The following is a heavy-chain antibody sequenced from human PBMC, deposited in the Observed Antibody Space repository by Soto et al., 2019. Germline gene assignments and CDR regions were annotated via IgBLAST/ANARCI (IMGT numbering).Heavy chain of an antibody. CDR1: GGSFSGYY. V-gene: IGHV4-34*01. J-gene: IGHJ5*02. D-gene: IGHD3-3*01. Sequence: PSETLSLTCAVYGGSFSGYYWSWIRQPPGKGLEWIGEINHSGSTNYNPSLKGRVTISVDTSKNQFSLKLSSVTAADTAVYYCARSITIFGVVILSDWFDPWGQGTLVTVSS. CDR3: ARSITIFGVVILSDWFDP. CDR2: INHSGST.